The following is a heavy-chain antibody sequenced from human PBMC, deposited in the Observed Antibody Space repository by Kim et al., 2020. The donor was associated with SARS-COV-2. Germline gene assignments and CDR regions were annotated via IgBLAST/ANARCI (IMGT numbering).Heavy chain of an antibody. CDR2: ISGSGGST. V-gene: IGHV3-23*01. CDR1: GFPFSSYA. J-gene: IGHJ4*02. CDR3: AKAGYCSSTSCYGFDY. D-gene: IGHD2-2*01. Sequence: GGSLRLSCAASGFPFSSYAMSWVRQAPGKGLEWVSAISGSGGSTYYADSVKGRFTISRDNSKNTLYLQINSLRAEDTAVYYCAKAGYCSSTSCYGFDYWGQGTLVTVSS.